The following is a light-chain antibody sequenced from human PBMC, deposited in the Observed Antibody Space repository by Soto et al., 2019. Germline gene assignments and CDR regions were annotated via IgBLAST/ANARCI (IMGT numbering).Light chain of an antibody. V-gene: IGKV1-5*03. CDR3: QHYNTYSGT. CDR1: QSISSW. Sequence: DIQMTQSPSTLSASVGDRVTITCRASQSISSWLAWYQQKPGKAPKLLIYKASSLESGVPSRFSGSGSGTEFNLTISSLQPDDFATYYCQHYNTYSGTFGPGTKVDIK. J-gene: IGKJ3*01. CDR2: KAS.